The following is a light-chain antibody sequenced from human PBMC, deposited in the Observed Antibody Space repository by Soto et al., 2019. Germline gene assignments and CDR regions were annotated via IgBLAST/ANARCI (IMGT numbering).Light chain of an antibody. CDR2: SAS. V-gene: IGKV1-27*01. CDR1: QDISNY. CDR3: QTYNIALT. J-gene: IGKJ5*01. Sequence: DSQMTQHPSSLSAAVGDRITITCRASQDISNYLAWYQQKPGKVPKLLIYSASTLQSGVPSRFSGSGSGTDFTLTISSLQPEDGATYLCQTYNIALTFCQGTRLEIK.